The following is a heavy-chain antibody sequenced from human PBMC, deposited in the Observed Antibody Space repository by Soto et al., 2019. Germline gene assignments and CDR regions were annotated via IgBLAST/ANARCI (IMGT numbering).Heavy chain of an antibody. D-gene: IGHD3-22*01. V-gene: IGHV5-10-1*01. CDR2: IDPSDSQT. CDR1: GYSFAGYW. CDR3: ARKIYDSDTGPNFQYYFDS. Sequence: GESLKISCXGSGYSFAGYWVTWVRQKPGKGLEWMGRIDPSDSQTYYSPSFRGHVTISVTKSITTVFLQWSSLRASDTAMYYCARKIYDSDTGPNFQYYFDSWGQGTPVTVSS. J-gene: IGHJ4*02.